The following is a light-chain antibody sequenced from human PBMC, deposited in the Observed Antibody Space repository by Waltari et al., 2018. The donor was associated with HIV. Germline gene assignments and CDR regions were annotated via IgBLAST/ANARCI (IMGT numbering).Light chain of an antibody. CDR3: ATWDDSLGFWL. Sequence: QSVLTQPPSASGTPGQRVTISCSGSRSNIGNNSVSCYRQVPGTAPKLLIYRNDQRPSGVPDRFSGSKSGTSASLAISGLLSEDESDYHCATWDDSLGFWLFGGGTKLTVL. J-gene: IGLJ3*02. CDR2: RND. CDR1: RSNIGNNS. V-gene: IGLV1-47*01.